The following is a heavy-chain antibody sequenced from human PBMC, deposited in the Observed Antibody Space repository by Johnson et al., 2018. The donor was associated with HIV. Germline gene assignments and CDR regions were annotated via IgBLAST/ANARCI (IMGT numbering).Heavy chain of an antibody. V-gene: IGHV3-30*03. CDR1: GFNFRTYG. D-gene: IGHD1-26*01. Sequence: QVQLVESGGGVVQPGRSLRLSCAASGFNFRTYGMHWVRQAPGKGLEWVAVVSYDGTNKYYADSVKGRFNISRDNSKSTLYLQMNSLRAEDTAVYYCARGGGSSVAFDIWGQGTMVTVSS. J-gene: IGHJ3*02. CDR2: VSYDGTNK. CDR3: ARGGGSSVAFDI.